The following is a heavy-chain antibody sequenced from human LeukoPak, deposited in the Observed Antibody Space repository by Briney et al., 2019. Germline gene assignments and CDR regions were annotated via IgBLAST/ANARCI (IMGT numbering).Heavy chain of an antibody. J-gene: IGHJ4*02. CDR3: AKDLYTPGTY. Sequence: GGSLRLSCAASEFSVGSNYMTWVRQAPGKGLEWVSVIYSDDRTYYADSVRGRFTISRDNSKNTLYLQMNSLRAEDTAVYYCAKDLYTPGTYWGQGTLVTVSS. CDR2: IYSDDRT. CDR1: EFSVGSNY. D-gene: IGHD2-8*01. V-gene: IGHV3-53*01.